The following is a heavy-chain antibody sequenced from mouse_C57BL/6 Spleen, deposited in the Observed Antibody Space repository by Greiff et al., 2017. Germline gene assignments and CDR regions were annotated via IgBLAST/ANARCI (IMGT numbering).Heavy chain of an antibody. CDR2: IRNKANGYTT. Sequence: EVMLVESGGGLVQPGGSLSLSCAASGFTFTDYYMSWVRQPPGKALEWLGFIRNKANGYTTAYSASVKGRFTISRDNSQSILYLQMNALRAEDSATYYCARYRGRLYAMDYWGQGTSVTVSS. CDR3: ARYRGRLYAMDY. V-gene: IGHV7-3*01. D-gene: IGHD3-2*02. J-gene: IGHJ4*01. CDR1: GFTFTDYY.